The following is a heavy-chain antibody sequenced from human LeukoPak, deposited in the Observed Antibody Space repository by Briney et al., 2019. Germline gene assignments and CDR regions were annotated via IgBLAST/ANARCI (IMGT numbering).Heavy chain of an antibody. D-gene: IGHD3-10*01. Sequence: PGGSLRLSCAASGFTFTNFAVGWVRQAPGSALEWVSRIGGSGDTYYADSVKGRFTISRDISKNTLYLQLSSPRADDTAVYYCAKDGSGWSYDSWGQGTLVTVSS. J-gene: IGHJ5*01. CDR1: GFTFTNFA. V-gene: IGHV3-23*01. CDR3: AKDGSGWSYDS. CDR2: IGGSGDT.